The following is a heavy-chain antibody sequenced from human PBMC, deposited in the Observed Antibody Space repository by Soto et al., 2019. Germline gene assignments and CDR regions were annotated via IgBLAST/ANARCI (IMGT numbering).Heavy chain of an antibody. CDR3: ARARLGTLFRGFNWLGP. J-gene: IGHJ5*02. V-gene: IGHV4-4*02. CDR1: GDSISSSNW. CDR2: IYHSGSA. D-gene: IGHD3-10*01. Sequence: QVQLRESGPGLVKPSGTLSLTCAVSGDSISSSNWWSWVRQPPGKGLEWIGEIYHSGSANYNPSLTSRLTMSVDKSKNQFSLNLTSVTAADTAVYYWARARLGTLFRGFNWLGPWGPGTLVTISS.